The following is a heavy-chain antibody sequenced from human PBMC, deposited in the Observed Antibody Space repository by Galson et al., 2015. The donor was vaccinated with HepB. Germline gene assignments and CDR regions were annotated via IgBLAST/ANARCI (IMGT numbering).Heavy chain of an antibody. CDR1: GFTVSSNY. Sequence: SLRLSCAASGFTVSSNYMSWVRQAPGKGLEWVSVIYSGGSTYYADSVKGRFTISRDNSKNTLYLQMNSLRAEDTAVYYCARVQLVYGMDVWGQGTTVTVSS. CDR3: ARVQLVYGMDV. J-gene: IGHJ6*02. CDR2: IYSGGST. D-gene: IGHD1-1*01. V-gene: IGHV3-66*02.